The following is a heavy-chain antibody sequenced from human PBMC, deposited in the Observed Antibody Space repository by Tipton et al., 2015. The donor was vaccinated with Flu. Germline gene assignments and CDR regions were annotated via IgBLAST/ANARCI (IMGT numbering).Heavy chain of an antibody. CDR2: ISSDSGDI. CDR3: ARDLGLHAMDY. Sequence: AVSGFTFNTYSMNWVRQAPGKGLEWVSGISSDSGDIYYADSVKGRFTISRDNAKKLLYLHMNSLRVEDTAVYYCARDLGLHAMDYWGQGTLVTVSS. J-gene: IGHJ4*02. V-gene: IGHV3-21*01. CDR1: GFTFNTYS. D-gene: IGHD7-27*01.